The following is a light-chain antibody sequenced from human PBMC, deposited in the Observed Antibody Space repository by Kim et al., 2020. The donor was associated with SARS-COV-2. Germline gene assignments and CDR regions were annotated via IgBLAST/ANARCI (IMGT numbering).Light chain of an antibody. J-gene: IGLJ3*02. CDR1: SGSIVSDF. CDR3: QSYGDNIWV. Sequence: NFMLTQSHSVSQSPGKTVIISCTRSSGSIVSDFVQWFQQRPGSSPTTVIYEDHKRPSGVPDRFSGSVDSSSNSASLTISGLRAEDEADCYCQSYGDNIWVFGGGTQLTVL. CDR2: EDH. V-gene: IGLV6-57*01.